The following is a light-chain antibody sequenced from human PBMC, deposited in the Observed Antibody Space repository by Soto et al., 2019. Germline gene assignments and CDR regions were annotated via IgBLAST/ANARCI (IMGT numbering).Light chain of an antibody. CDR1: QSVSSSY. CDR2: GAS. J-gene: IGKJ4*01. CDR3: HQYDSSPLT. Sequence: EIVLTQSPGTLSLSPGERATLSCRASQSVSSSYLAWYQQKPGQAPRILIYGASGRATGIPYRFSGSGSGTDFPLTISRLEPEDFAVYSCHQYDSSPLTFGGGTKVEIK. V-gene: IGKV3-20*01.